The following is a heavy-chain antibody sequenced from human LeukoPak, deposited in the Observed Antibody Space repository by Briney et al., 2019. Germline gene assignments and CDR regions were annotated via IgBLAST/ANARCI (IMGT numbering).Heavy chain of an antibody. CDR2: ISSTGSYI. D-gene: IGHD1-26*01. J-gene: IGHJ4*02. Sequence: GGSLRLSCATSGFTFSSYGMNWVRQAPGKGLEWFSSISSTGSYIFYADSVKGRFTISRDDAKNSVYLQMNSLRDEDTAVYYCARSDGGSENYWGQGILVTVSS. CDR1: GFTFSSYG. CDR3: ARSDGGSENY. V-gene: IGHV3-21*06.